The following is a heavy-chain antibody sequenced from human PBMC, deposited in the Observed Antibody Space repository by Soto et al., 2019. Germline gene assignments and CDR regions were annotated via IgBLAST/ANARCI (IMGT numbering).Heavy chain of an antibody. CDR3: ARYDSSGYYWPYYYYGLDV. Sequence: PGGSLRLSCAASGFTFSNYSMNWVRKATGKGLEWVSSISDSSSYIYYADSVKGRFTISRDNAKNSLYLQMNSLRAEDTAVYYCARYDSSGYYWPYYYYGLDVWGQGTTVTVSS. J-gene: IGHJ6*02. D-gene: IGHD3-22*01. CDR1: GFTFSNYS. V-gene: IGHV3-21*01. CDR2: ISDSSSYI.